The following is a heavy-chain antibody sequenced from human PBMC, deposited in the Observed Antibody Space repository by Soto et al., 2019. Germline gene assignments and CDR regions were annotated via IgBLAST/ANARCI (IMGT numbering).Heavy chain of an antibody. CDR2: IKSKADGETT. J-gene: IGHJ4*02. CDR1: GFTFSGAW. V-gene: IGHV3-15*01. CDR3: AKDRVPNDSSGYYSILTDS. Sequence: GGSLRLSCAASGFTFSGAWMTWVRQAPGKGLEWVGLIKSKADGETTHYAAPVEGRFTVSRDNSKNTLYLQMHSLRAEDTAVYYCAKDRVPNDSSGYYSILTDSWGQGTVVTVSS. D-gene: IGHD3-22*01.